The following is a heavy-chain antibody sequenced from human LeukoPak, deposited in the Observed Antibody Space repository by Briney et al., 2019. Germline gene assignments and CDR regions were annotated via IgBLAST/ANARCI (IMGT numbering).Heavy chain of an antibody. Sequence: PGGSLRLSCVASGFIFSNYAMNWVRQAPGKGLEWVSTISPSGGVTYNADSVKGRFTISRDNSKNTLYPQMNTLRGEDTAVYYCAKGTTNWPPRCFDPWGQGTLVTVSS. D-gene: IGHD1-1*01. CDR1: GFIFSNYA. J-gene: IGHJ5*02. CDR2: ISPSGGVT. CDR3: AKGTTNWPPRCFDP. V-gene: IGHV3-23*01.